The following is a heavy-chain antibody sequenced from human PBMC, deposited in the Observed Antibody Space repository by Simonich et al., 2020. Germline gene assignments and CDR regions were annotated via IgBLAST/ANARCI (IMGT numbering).Heavy chain of an antibody. J-gene: IGHJ4*02. V-gene: IGHV1-2*02. D-gene: IGHD3-10*01. CDR3: ARWPSIPASYGSGSYFDY. Sequence: QVQLVQSGAEVKKPGASVKVSCKASGYTFTGYYMHWVRQAPGQGLGWMGWINTNRGGTNYAQKFQGRATMTRDTSISTAYMELSRLRSDDTAVYYCARWPSIPASYGSGSYFDYWGQGTLVTVSS. CDR2: INTNRGGT. CDR1: GYTFTGYY.